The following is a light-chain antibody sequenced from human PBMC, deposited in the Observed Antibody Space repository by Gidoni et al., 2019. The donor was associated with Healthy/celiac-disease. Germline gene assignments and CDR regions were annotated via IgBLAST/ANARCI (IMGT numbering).Light chain of an antibody. CDR3: QQRSNWPPGVT. V-gene: IGKV3-11*01. J-gene: IGKJ5*01. Sequence: SQTVCSYLAWYHQKPGQAPRLLIYDASHRATGIPARVSGSGSGTDFTLAIGGLAPEEFAVYYCQQRSNWPPGVTFGQGTRLEIK. CDR2: DAS. CDR1: QTVCSY.